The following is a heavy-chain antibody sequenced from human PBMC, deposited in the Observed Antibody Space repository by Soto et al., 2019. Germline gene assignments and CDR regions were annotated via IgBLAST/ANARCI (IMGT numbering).Heavy chain of an antibody. D-gene: IGHD4-17*01. CDR3: ARHKIGSYGDYFDY. J-gene: IGHJ4*02. CDR1: GDSISSSNYF. CDR2: IYYSGNT. V-gene: IGHV4-39*01. Sequence: SETLSLTCTVSGDSISSSNYFWGWIRQPPGKGLEWIGTIYYSGNTYYSPSLRSRVTISVETSKNQFSLKLSSVTAADTAVYYCARHKIGSYGDYFDYWGQGTLVTVSS.